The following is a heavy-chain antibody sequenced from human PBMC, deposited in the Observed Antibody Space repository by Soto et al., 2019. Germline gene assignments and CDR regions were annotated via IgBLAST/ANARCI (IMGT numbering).Heavy chain of an antibody. Sequence: GGSLRLSCAASGFTFSNAWMNWVRQAPGKGLEWVGRSKSKTDGGTTDYAAPVKGGFTISRDDSKNTLYLQMNSLKTEDTAVYYCTTSLFDYWGQGTLVTVSS. CDR2: SKSKTDGGTT. J-gene: IGHJ4*02. V-gene: IGHV3-15*07. CDR3: TTSLFDY. CDR1: GFTFSNAW.